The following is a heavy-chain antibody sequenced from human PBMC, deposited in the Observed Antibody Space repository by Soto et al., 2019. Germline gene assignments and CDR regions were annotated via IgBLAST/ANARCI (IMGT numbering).Heavy chain of an antibody. CDR1: GGSFNSGFL. J-gene: IGHJ4*02. CDR2: ISYRGST. CDR3: CXSLFNYYDSRGYAEYHFDD. D-gene: IGHD3-22*01. Sequence: QVQLQESGPGLVKPSQTLSLTCTVSGGSFNSGFLWSWIRQQPGKGLEWIGYISYRGSTSYHPSLKSRLTXXVXXXXXXXSXXLXXXXXXXXAAYYCXSLFNYYDSRGYAEYHFDDWCQGTLVTVSS. V-gene: IGHV4-31*03.